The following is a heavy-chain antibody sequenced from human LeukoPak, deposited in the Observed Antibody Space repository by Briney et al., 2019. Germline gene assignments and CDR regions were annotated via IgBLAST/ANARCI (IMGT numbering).Heavy chain of an antibody. Sequence: GGSLRLSCAASGFTVSSNYMSWVRQAPGKGLEWVSVIYSGGSTYYADSVKGRFTISRDNSKNTLYLQMNSLRAEDTAVYYCARESDAVRRPVDYWGQGTLVTVSS. CDR2: IYSGGST. CDR1: GFTVSSNY. CDR3: ARESDAVRRPVDY. D-gene: IGHD1-1*01. V-gene: IGHV3-53*01. J-gene: IGHJ4*02.